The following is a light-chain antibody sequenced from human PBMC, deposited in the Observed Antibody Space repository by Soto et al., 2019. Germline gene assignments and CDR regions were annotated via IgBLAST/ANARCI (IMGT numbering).Light chain of an antibody. CDR1: QDISNY. Sequence: DIQMTQSPSSLSASVGDRVTITCQASQDISNYLNWYQKKPGKAPKLLIYDASNLETGVPSRFSGSGSGTDFTFTISSLQPEDSATYFCQQFDNLPLTFGGGTKVEIK. J-gene: IGKJ4*01. V-gene: IGKV1-33*01. CDR3: QQFDNLPLT. CDR2: DAS.